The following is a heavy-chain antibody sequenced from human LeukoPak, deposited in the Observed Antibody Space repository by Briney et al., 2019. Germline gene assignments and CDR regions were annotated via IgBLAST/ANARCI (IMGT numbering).Heavy chain of an antibody. V-gene: IGHV4-34*01. Sequence: SETLSLTCAVYGGSFSGYYWSWIRQPPGKGLEWIGEINHSGSTNYNPSLKSRVTMSVDTSKNQFSLKLSSVTAADTAVYYCARGVRANYDILTGYKYYYGMDVWGQGTTVTVSS. CDR1: GGSFSGYY. CDR2: INHSGST. J-gene: IGHJ6*02. CDR3: ARGVRANYDILTGYKYYYGMDV. D-gene: IGHD3-9*01.